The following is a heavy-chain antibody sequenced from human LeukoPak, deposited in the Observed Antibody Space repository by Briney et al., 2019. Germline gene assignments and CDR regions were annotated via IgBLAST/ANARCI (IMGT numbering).Heavy chain of an antibody. CDR2: ISSSGSTI. Sequence: GGSLRLSCAASGFTFSSYEMNWVRQAPGKGLEWVSYISSSGSTIYYADSVKGRFTISRDNAKNSLYLQMNSLRAGDTAVYYCARDTGMATSFDYWGQGTLVTVSS. J-gene: IGHJ4*02. V-gene: IGHV3-48*03. CDR1: GFTFSSYE. CDR3: ARDTGMATSFDY. D-gene: IGHD5-24*01.